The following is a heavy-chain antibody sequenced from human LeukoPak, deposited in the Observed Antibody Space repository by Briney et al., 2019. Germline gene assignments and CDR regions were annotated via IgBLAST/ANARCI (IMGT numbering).Heavy chain of an antibody. CDR1: GFTFSGST. D-gene: IGHD1-26*01. J-gene: IGHJ6*02. Sequence: GGSLRLSCAASGFTFSGSTMHWVRQASGKGLEWVGRIRSKANNYATAYATSVKGRFILSRDDSKNTAYLQMNSLKTEDTAAYYCIRGAASGSYYGFDVWGQGATVTVSS. V-gene: IGHV3-73*01. CDR2: IRSKANNYAT. CDR3: IRGAASGSYYGFDV.